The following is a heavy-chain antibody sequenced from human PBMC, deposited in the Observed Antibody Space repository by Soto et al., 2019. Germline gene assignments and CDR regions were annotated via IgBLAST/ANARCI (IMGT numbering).Heavy chain of an antibody. CDR3: ARDFYYDSSGYSPTPAY. V-gene: IGHV3-30-3*01. CDR1: GFTFSSYA. D-gene: IGHD3-22*01. CDR2: ISYDGSNK. Sequence: PGGSLRLSCAASGFTFSSYAMHWVRQAPGKGLEWVAVISYDGSNKYYADSVKGRFTISRDNSKNTLYLQMNSLRAEDTAVYYCARDFYYDSSGYSPTPAYWGQGTLVTVSS. J-gene: IGHJ4*02.